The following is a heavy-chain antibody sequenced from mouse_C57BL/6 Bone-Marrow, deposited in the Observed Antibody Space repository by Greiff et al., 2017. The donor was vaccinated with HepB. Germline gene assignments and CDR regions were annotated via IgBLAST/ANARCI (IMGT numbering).Heavy chain of an antibody. D-gene: IGHD1-1*01. V-gene: IGHV1-55*01. CDR3: AREDYGSSGDWYFDV. CDR1: GYTFTSYW. J-gene: IGHJ1*03. CDR2: IYPGSGST. Sequence: VQLQQPGAELVKPGASVKMSCKASGYTFTSYWITWVKQRPGQGLEWIGDIYPGSGSTNYNEKFKSKATLTVDTSSSTAYVQLSSLTSEDSAVYYCAREDYGSSGDWYFDVWGTGTTVTVSS.